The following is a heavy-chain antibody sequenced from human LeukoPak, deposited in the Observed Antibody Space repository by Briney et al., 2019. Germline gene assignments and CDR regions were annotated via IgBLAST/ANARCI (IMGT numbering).Heavy chain of an antibody. D-gene: IGHD3-10*01. V-gene: IGHV4-34*01. CDR3: ARGDGPMVRGVNEFDY. CDR2: INHSGST. Sequence: PSETLSLTCAVYGGSFSGYYWSWIRQPPGKGLEWIGEINHSGSTNYNPSLKSRVTISVDTSKNQFSLKLSSVTAADTAVYYCARGDGPMVRGVNEFDYWGQGTLVTVSP. CDR1: GGSFSGYY. J-gene: IGHJ4*02.